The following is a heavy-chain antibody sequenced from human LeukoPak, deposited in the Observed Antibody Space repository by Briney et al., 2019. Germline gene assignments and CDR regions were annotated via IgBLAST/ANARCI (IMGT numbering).Heavy chain of an antibody. D-gene: IGHD5-24*01. V-gene: IGHV4-34*01. CDR2: INHSGST. Sequence: SETLSLTCAVYGGSFSGYYWSWTRQPPGKGLEWIGEINHSGSTNYNPSLKSRVTISVDTSKNQFSLKLSSVTAADTAVYYCARHGDGHNNNWFDPWGQGTLVTVSS. CDR1: GGSFSGYY. CDR3: ARHGDGHNNNWFDP. J-gene: IGHJ5*02.